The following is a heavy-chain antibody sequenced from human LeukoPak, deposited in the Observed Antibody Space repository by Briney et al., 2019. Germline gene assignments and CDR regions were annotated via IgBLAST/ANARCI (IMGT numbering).Heavy chain of an antibody. Sequence: SETLSLTCAVYGGSFSGYYWSWIRQPPGKGLEWIGEINHSGSTNYNPSLKSRVTISVDTSKNQFSLQLSSVTAADTAVYYCARFVVVPAAIPFDYSGQGTLVTVSS. D-gene: IGHD2-2*01. V-gene: IGHV4-34*01. CDR2: INHSGST. J-gene: IGHJ4*02. CDR3: ARFVVVPAAIPFDY. CDR1: GGSFSGYY.